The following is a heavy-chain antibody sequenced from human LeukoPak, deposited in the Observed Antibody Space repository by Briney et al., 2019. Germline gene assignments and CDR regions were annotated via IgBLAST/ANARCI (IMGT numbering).Heavy chain of an antibody. J-gene: IGHJ4*02. CDR1: GGSISSGGYY. V-gene: IGHV4-31*03. Sequence: SQTLSLTCTVSGGSISSGGYYWSWIRQHPGKGLEWIGYIYYSGSTYYNPSLKSRSTISVDTSKNQFSLKLSSVTAADTAVYYCARAIAAAGTPFDYWGQGTLVTVSS. D-gene: IGHD6-13*01. CDR3: ARAIAAAGTPFDY. CDR2: IYYSGST.